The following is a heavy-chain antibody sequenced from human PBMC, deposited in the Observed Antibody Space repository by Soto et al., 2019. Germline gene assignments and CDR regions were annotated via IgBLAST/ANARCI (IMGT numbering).Heavy chain of an antibody. Sequence: PSDTLSLTCAVYGGSFSRYYWSWIRQPPGKGLEWIGEINHSGSTNYNPSLKSRVTVSIDTSKNQFSLNLSSVTAADTAVYYCVRHGYNHAAEGFEIGGQGTMVTVS. CDR3: VRHGYNHAAEGFEI. CDR1: GGSFSRYY. V-gene: IGHV4-34*01. CDR2: INHSGST. J-gene: IGHJ3*02. D-gene: IGHD5-18*01.